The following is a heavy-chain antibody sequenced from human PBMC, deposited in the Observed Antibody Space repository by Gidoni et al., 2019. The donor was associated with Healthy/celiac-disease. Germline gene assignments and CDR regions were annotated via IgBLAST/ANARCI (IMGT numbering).Heavy chain of an antibody. D-gene: IGHD3-3*01. CDR3: ASVAAIFGVVAPRFDY. J-gene: IGHJ4*02. CDR2: FNPNSCGT. V-gene: IGHV1-2*02. CDR1: GYTCTGNY. Sequence: QGQLGQSGAEEEKPGASVKVSGKAYGYTCTGNYMHLVRPAPGQGLEWRGWFNPNSCGTNYAQKFQGRVTMTRDPSISTAYIELSRLRSDDTAVYYCASVAAIFGVVAPRFDYWGQVTLFTVSS.